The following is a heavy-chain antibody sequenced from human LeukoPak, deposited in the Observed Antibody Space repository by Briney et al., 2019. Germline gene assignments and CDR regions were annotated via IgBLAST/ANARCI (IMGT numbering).Heavy chain of an antibody. CDR1: GFTFTSYS. D-gene: IGHD3-22*01. V-gene: IGHV3-30-3*01. J-gene: IGHJ6*02. Sequence: PGGSLRLSCAASGFTFTSYSMNWVRQAPGKGLEWVAVISYDGSNKYYADSVKGRFTISRDNSKNTLYLRMNSLRAEDTAVYYCAREGDSSGYYLGDYYGMDVWGQGTTVTVSS. CDR3: AREGDSSGYYLGDYYGMDV. CDR2: ISYDGSNK.